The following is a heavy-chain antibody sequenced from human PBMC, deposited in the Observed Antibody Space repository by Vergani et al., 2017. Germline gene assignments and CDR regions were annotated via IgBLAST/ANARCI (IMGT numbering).Heavy chain of an antibody. Sequence: QVQLQESGPGLVKPSQTLSLTCTVSGGPISSGGSYWSWSRPHPGKGLEWIGYTHYSGSTYYNPSLKSRVTISVDQSKNRFALKLSPGTAADTAVYYCARHVIGSGFDYWGQGTLVTVSS. CDR1: GGPISSGGSY. D-gene: IGHD3-10*01. CDR2: THYSGST. CDR3: ARHVIGSGFDY. V-gene: IGHV4-31*03. J-gene: IGHJ4*02.